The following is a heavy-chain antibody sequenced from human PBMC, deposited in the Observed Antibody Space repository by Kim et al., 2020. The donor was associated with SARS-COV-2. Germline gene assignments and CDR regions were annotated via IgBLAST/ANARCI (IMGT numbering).Heavy chain of an antibody. CDR3: ARQGLAAGWFDP. J-gene: IGHJ5*02. V-gene: IGHV4-39*01. D-gene: IGHD6-25*01. Sequence: YYGSSLKSRLTISVDTSKNQFSLKLSSVTAADTAVYYCARQGLAAGWFDPWGQGTLVTVSS.